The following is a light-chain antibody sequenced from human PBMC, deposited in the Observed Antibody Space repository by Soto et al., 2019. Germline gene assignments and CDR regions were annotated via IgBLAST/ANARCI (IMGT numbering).Light chain of an antibody. Sequence: QSVLTQPPSASGTPGQRVTISCSGSSSNIGSNYVYWYQQLPGTAPKLLMYRNDHRPSGVPDRFSGSKSGTSASLAISGLRSEDEADYFCAVWDDSLSGYVFGTGTKLTVL. V-gene: IGLV1-47*01. CDR3: AVWDDSLSGYV. CDR2: RND. CDR1: SSNIGSNY. J-gene: IGLJ1*01.